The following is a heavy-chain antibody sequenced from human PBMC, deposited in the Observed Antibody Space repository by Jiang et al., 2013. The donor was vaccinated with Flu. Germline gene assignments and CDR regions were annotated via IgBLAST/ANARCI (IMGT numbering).Heavy chain of an antibody. CDR3: ARDLSFTTTAARQPIDY. J-gene: IGHJ4*02. V-gene: IGHV4-38-2*02. Sequence: GLVKPSETLSLTCTVSGYSISSGYYWGWIRQPPGKGLEWIGNIYHSGSTYYNPSLKSRVTVSVDTSKNQFSLKLSSVTAADTAVYYCARDLSFTTTAARQPIDYWGQGTLVTVSS. CDR2: IYHSGST. D-gene: IGHD6-6*01. CDR1: GYSISSGYY.